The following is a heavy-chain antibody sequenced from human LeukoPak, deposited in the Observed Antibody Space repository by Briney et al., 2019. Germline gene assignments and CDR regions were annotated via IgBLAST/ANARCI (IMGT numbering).Heavy chain of an antibody. Sequence: PSETLSLTCAVSGGSISRSNWWSWVRQPPGKGLEWIGEIYHSGSTYYNPSLKSRVTISVDTSKNQFSLKLSSVTAADTAVYYCEAWAPYGGIRHGTHYWGQGTLVTVSS. D-gene: IGHD4-23*01. CDR2: IYHSGST. CDR1: GGSISRSNW. CDR3: EAWAPYGGIRHGTHY. V-gene: IGHV4-4*02. J-gene: IGHJ4*02.